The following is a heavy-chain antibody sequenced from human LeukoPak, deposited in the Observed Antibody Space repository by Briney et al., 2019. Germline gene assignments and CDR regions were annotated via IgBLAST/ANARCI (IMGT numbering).Heavy chain of an antibody. J-gene: IGHJ4*02. D-gene: IGHD3-9*01. CDR3: ARSPHILTGENFDY. V-gene: IGHV1-2*02. CDR1: RYTFTGYY. CDR2: INPNSGVK. Sequence: ASVRVSCKASRYTFTGYYVHWVRQAPGQGLEWMGWINPNSGVKNYAQKFQGRVTMTRDISISTDYMELSRLRSDETAVYYSARSPHILTGENFDYWGQGPLVTVSS.